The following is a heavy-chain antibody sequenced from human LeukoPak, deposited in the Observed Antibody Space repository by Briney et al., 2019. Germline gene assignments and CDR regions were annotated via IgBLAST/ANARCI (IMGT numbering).Heavy chain of an antibody. V-gene: IGHV4-38-2*02. CDR1: GYSISSGYY. CDR3: ARDEYSYGYVY. D-gene: IGHD5-18*01. J-gene: IGHJ4*02. Sequence: SETLSLTCTVSGYSISSGYYWGWIRPPPGKWLEWIGSIYHSGSTYYNPSLKSRVTISVDTSKNQFSLKLRSVTAADTAVYYCARDEYSYGYVYWGQGTLVTVSS. CDR2: IYHSGST.